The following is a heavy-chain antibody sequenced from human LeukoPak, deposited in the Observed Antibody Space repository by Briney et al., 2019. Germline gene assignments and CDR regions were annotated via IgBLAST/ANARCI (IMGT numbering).Heavy chain of an antibody. J-gene: IGHJ4*02. CDR3: ARVWCSSTSCPDY. V-gene: IGHV4-59*01. CDR2: IYYSGST. Sequence: SETLSLTCTVSGGSISSYYWSWIRQPPGKGLEWIGYIYYSGSTNYNPSLKSRVTISVDTSKNQFSLKLSSVTAAGTAVYYCARVWCSSTSCPDYWGQGTLVTV. CDR1: GGSISSYY. D-gene: IGHD2-2*01.